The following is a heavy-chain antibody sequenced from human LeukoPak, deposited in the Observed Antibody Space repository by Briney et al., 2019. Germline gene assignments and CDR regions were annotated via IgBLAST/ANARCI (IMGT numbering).Heavy chain of an antibody. CDR1: GYTFTSYW. J-gene: IGHJ5*02. CDR3: ARLGRILTQSWFDP. V-gene: IGHV5-51*01. CDR2: IYPGDSDT. D-gene: IGHD3-9*01. Sequence: AGESLKISCEGSGYTFTSYWIAWVRQMPGKGLEWMGIIYPGDSDTRYSPSFQGQVTISADKSISTAYLQWSSLKASDTAMYYCARLGRILTQSWFDPWGQGTLVTVSS.